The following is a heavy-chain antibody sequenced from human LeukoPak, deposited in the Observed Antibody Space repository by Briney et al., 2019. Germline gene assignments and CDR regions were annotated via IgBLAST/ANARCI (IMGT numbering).Heavy chain of an antibody. Sequence: ASVKVSCKASGYTFNRYGMNWVRQAPGQGLEWMGWINTNTGNPTYAQGFTGRFVFSLDTSVSTAYLQINSLKAEDTAVYYCARDLTYYGSGSYYKAEYDYWGQGTLVTVSS. J-gene: IGHJ4*02. CDR3: ARDLTYYGSGSYYKAEYDY. CDR1: GYTFNRYG. V-gene: IGHV7-4-1*02. D-gene: IGHD3-10*01. CDR2: INTNTGNP.